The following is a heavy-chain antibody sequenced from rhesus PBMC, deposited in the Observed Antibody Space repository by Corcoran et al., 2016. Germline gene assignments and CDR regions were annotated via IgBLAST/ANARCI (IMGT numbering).Heavy chain of an antibody. D-gene: IGHD3-9*01. CDR2: IYAGGWST. J-gene: IGHJ5-2*02. CDR3: ARAPYEDDFGYYFDSLDV. Sequence: QVQLQESGPGLVKPSETLPLTCAVPGAAIRNKYLSWHRRAPGKGLEWIGRIYAGGWSTDYNPSLKSRVTISIDTSKNQFSLKLTSVTAADTAVYYCARAPYEDDFGYYFDSLDVWGRGVLVTVSS. CDR1: GAAIRNKY. V-gene: IGHV4S2*01.